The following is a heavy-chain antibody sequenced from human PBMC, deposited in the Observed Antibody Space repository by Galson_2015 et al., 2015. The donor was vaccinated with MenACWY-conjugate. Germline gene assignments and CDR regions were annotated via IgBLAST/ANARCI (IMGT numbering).Heavy chain of an antibody. V-gene: IGHV4-39*01. CDR2: T. CDR3: ARRRPRDIGGGFDI. D-gene: IGHD2-15*01. J-gene: IGHJ3*02. Sequence: TYHNPSLKSRITASVDTSKNQSSLNLASVTAADTALYYCARRRPRDIGGGFDIWGQGTLVTVSS.